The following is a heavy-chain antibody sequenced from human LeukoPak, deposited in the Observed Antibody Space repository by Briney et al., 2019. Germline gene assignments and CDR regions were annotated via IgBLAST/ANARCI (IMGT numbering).Heavy chain of an antibody. CDR1: GFTFSNYG. J-gene: IGHJ2*01. Sequence: GGSLRLSCAASGFTFSNYGMHWVRQAPGKGLEWVTFIRYDGTNKYYADSVKGRFTISRDTPKNTLYLQLNSLRAEDTAVYYCAKDHGDYLYSNWYFDLWGRGTLVTVSS. D-gene: IGHD4-17*01. CDR3: AKDHGDYLYSNWYFDL. CDR2: IRYDGTNK. V-gene: IGHV3-30*02.